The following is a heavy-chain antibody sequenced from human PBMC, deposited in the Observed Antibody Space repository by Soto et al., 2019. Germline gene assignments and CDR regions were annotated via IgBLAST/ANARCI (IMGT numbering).Heavy chain of an antibody. CDR2: IWYDGSYK. CDR3: ARDRYSSGWYDLDY. Sequence: QVQLVDSGGGVVQPGRSLRLSCAASGFTFSSYGMHWVRQAPGKGLEWVAVIWYDGSYKYYADSVKGRFTISRDNSKNTLYLQMNGLSAEDTAVYYCARDRYSSGWYDLDYWGQGTLVTVSS. J-gene: IGHJ4*02. CDR1: GFTFSSYG. D-gene: IGHD6-19*01. V-gene: IGHV3-33*01.